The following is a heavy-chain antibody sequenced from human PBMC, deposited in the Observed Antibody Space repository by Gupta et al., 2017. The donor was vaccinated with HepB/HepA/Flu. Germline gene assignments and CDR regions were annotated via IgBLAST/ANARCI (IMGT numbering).Heavy chain of an antibody. CDR3: ARGELGHYYYYYYMDV. V-gene: IGHV4-39*02. Sequence: QLQLQESGPGLVKPSETLSLTCTVSGGSISSSSYYWGWIRQPPGKGLEWIGRIYYSGSTYYNPSLKGRFTISVDTSKNHFSLKLSSVTAADTAVYYCARGELGHYYYYYYMDVWAKGPTVTVSS. CDR1: GGSISSSSYY. J-gene: IGHJ6*03. D-gene: IGHD7-27*01. CDR2: IYYSGST.